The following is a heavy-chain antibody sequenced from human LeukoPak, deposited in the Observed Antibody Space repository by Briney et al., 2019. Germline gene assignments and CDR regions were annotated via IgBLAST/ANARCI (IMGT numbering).Heavy chain of an antibody. CDR1: GFTFSSYA. J-gene: IGHJ4*02. Sequence: GRSLTPSCAASGFTFSSYAMHWVRQAPGKGLEWVAVISYDGSNKYYADSVKGRFTISRDNSKNTLYLQMNSLRAEDTAVYYCARGPDYYGSGSYAVYWGQGTLVTVSS. CDR3: ARGPDYYGSGSYAVY. V-gene: IGHV3-30-3*01. CDR2: ISYDGSNK. D-gene: IGHD3-10*01.